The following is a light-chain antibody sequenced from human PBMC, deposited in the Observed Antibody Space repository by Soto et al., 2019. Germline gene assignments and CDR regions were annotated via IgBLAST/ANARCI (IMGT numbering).Light chain of an antibody. V-gene: IGLV2-11*01. Sequence: QSALTQPHSVSGSPGQSVTISCTGTSVDVGAYDFVSWYQQHPGKAPKLLIYVVSGRPSGVPDRFSGSKSGNAASLTISGLQAEDEADYYCSSFTPSHTYIFGTGTKLTVL. CDR2: VVS. CDR1: SVDVGAYDF. CDR3: SSFTPSHTYI. J-gene: IGLJ1*01.